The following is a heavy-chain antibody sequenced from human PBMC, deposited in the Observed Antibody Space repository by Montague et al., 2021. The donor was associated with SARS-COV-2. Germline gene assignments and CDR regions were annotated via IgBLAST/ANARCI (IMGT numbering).Heavy chain of an antibody. Sequence: SETLSLTCTVSGGSISTYYWNWIRQFPGKGLEWIGYIDYSGSTNYNPSLQSRVIISVDTSKNQFSLKLSSVTAADTAVYYCARDLGDYWGQGTLVTVSS. V-gene: IGHV4-59*01. J-gene: IGHJ4*02. CDR3: ARDLGDY. CDR1: GGSISTYY. CDR2: IDYSGST.